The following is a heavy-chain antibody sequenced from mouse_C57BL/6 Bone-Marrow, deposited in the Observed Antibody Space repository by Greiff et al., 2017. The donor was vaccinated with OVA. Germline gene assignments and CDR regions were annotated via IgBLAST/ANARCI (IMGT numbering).Heavy chain of an antibody. CDR2: IYPGSGNT. D-gene: IGHD2-4*01. J-gene: IGHJ1*03. Sequence: QVQLQQSGAELVRPGASVKLSCKASGYTFTDYYINWVKQRPGQGLEWIARIYPGSGNTYYNEKFKGKATLTADKSSSTAYMQLSSLTSEDSAVYFCARGPLYYDYERYWYFDVWGTGTTVTVSS. V-gene: IGHV1-76*01. CDR1: GYTFTDYY. CDR3: ARGPLYYDYERYWYFDV.